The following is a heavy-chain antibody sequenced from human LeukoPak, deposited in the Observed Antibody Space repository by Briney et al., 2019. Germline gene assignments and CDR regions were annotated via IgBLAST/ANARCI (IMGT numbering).Heavy chain of an antibody. Sequence: GASVKVSCKASGYTFTSYDINWVRQATGQGLEWMGWMNPNSGNTGYAQKFQGRVTITADESTSTAYMELSSLRSEDTAVYYCARTPQALDPWGQGTLVTVSS. CDR3: ARTPQALDP. CDR2: MNPNSGNT. V-gene: IGHV1-8*01. CDR1: GYTFTSYD. J-gene: IGHJ5*02.